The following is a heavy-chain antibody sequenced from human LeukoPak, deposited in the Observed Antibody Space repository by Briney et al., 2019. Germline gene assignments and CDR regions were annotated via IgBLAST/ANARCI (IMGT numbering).Heavy chain of an antibody. CDR2: IYTSGST. V-gene: IGHV4-4*07. D-gene: IGHD2-15*01. CDR1: GGSISNYY. CDR3: AREGSGHGIYCSGGSCYTPNDAFDI. Sequence: PSETLSLTCTVSGGSISNYYWSWIRQPAGKGLEWIGRIYTSGSTNYNPPLKSRVTMSVDTSKNQFSLKLSSVTAADTAVYYCAREGSGHGIYCSGGSCYTPNDAFDIWGQGTMVTVSS. J-gene: IGHJ3*02.